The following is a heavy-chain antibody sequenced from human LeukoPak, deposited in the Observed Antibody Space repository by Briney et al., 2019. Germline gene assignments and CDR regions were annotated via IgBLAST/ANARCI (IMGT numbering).Heavy chain of an antibody. D-gene: IGHD3-22*01. V-gene: IGHV3-23*01. CDR3: AKLLYYYDSSQPY. CDR2: ITAPGDAT. J-gene: IGHJ4*02. CDR1: GFNFNSNA. Sequence: GGSLRLSCATSGFNFNSNAMIWVRQAPGKGLECVSAITAPGDATYYADSVKGRFTISRDNSKNTLCLQMNSLRAEDTAVYYCAKLLYYYDSSQPYWGQGTLVTVSS.